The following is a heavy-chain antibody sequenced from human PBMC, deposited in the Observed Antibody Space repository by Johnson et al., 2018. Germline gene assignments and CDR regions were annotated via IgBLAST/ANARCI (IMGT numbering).Heavy chain of an antibody. CDR1: GFTFSSYS. V-gene: IGHV3-21*01. CDR3: AIITMGYDVWSGYQDGAFDI. D-gene: IGHD3-3*01. CDR2: ISSSSSYI. J-gene: IGHJ3*02. Sequence: VQLVQSGGGLVKPGGSLRLSCAASGFTFSSYSMNWVRQAPGKGLEWVSSISSSSSYIYYADSVQGRFIISRDKAKNSLYLQMNSLRAEDKAVYYCAIITMGYDVWSGYQDGAFDIWGQGTMVTVSS.